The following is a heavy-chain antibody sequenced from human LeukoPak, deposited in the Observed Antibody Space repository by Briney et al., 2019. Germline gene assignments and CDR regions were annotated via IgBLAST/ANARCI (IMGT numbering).Heavy chain of an antibody. CDR1: GGTFSSYA. Sequence: SVKVSCKASGGTFSSYAISWVRQAPGQGLEWMGGIIPIFGTANYAQKFQGRVTITADESTSTAYMELSSLRSEDTAVYYCARDPPHDFWSGPNILRYYYYGMDVWGQGTTVTVSS. CDR3: ARDPPHDFWSGPNILRYYYYGMDV. V-gene: IGHV1-69*13. J-gene: IGHJ6*02. D-gene: IGHD3-3*01. CDR2: IIPIFGTA.